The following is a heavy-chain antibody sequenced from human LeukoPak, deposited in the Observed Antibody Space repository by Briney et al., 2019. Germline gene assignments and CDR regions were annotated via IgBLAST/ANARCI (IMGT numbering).Heavy chain of an antibody. CDR1: GFTFSSYW. CDR2: INSDGSST. Sequence: PGGSLRLSCAASGFTFSSYWMHWVRQAPGKGLVWVSRINSDGSSTSYADSVKGRFTISRDNAKNSLYLQMNSLRAEDTAVYYCARSPYYYDSSGYYYGQWLDYWGQGTLVTVSS. D-gene: IGHD3-22*01. J-gene: IGHJ4*02. CDR3: ARSPYYYDSSGYYYGQWLDY. V-gene: IGHV3-74*01.